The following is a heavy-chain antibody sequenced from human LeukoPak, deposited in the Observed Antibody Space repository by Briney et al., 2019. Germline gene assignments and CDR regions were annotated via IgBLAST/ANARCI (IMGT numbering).Heavy chain of an antibody. Sequence: SETLSLTCTVSGGSITTYYWSWIRQPPGKGLEYIGYIYYSGNTSYNPSLRSRVTISVDTSKNQISLKLSSVTAADTAVYYCARGRPSGWTHYFDSWGQGTLVTVSS. CDR3: ARGRPSGWTHYFDS. CDR2: IYYSGNT. J-gene: IGHJ4*02. V-gene: IGHV4-59*08. CDR1: GGSITTYY. D-gene: IGHD6-19*01.